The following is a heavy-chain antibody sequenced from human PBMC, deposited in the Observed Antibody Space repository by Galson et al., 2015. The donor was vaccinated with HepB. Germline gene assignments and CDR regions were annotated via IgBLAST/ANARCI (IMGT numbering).Heavy chain of an antibody. V-gene: IGHV3-30*18. J-gene: IGHJ4*02. CDR2: ISYDGSNK. D-gene: IGHD3-10*01. CDR1: GFTFSSYG. CDR3: AKGGGSGSYYRYYFDY. Sequence: SLRLSCAASGFTFSSYGMHWVRQAPGKGLEWVAVISYDGSNKYYADSVRGRFTISRDNSKNTLCLQMNSLRAEDTAVYYCAKGGGSGSYYRYYFDYWGQGTLVTVSS.